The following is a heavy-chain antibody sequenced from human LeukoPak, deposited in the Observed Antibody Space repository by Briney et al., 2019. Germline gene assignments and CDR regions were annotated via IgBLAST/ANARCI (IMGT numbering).Heavy chain of an antibody. J-gene: IGHJ3*02. CDR1: GFTFSSYW. V-gene: IGHV3-7*03. D-gene: IGHD6-25*01. Sequence: GGSPRLSCAASGFTFSSYWMNWVRQAPGKGLEWVANIKQDGSEEYYVDSVKGRFTISRDNAKNSLYLQMNSLRAEDTAMYYCARFARQRLYDAFDIWGQGTMVTVSS. CDR3: ARFARQRLYDAFDI. CDR2: IKQDGSEE.